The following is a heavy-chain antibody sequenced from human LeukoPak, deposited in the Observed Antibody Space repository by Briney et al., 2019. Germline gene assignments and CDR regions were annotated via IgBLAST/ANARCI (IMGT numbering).Heavy chain of an antibody. CDR1: GFTFSNYW. D-gene: IGHD2-2*01. V-gene: IGHV3-74*01. CDR2: INSDGSST. J-gene: IGHJ4*02. CDR3: ARDVEFCSSTSCYGFDY. Sequence: GGSLRLSCAASGFTFSNYWMHWVRQAPGKGLVWVSRINSDGSSTNYADSVKGRFTISRDNAKNSLYLQMNSLRAEDTALYYCARDVEFCSSTSCYGFDYWGQGTLVTVSS.